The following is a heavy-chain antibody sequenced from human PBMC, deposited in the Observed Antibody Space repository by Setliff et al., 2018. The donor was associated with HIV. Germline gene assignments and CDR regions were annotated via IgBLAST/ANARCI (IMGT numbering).Heavy chain of an antibody. Sequence: GGSLRLSCAASGFTFSVHGMHWVRQAPGKGLEWVAFIRYDGSNIYYADSVRGRFAISRDNFKNTVYLQVHSLRIEDTAVYYCAQAQTSVSGSYYQYLQHWGQGTLVTVSS. CDR2: IRYDGSNI. V-gene: IGHV3-30*02. CDR1: GFTFSVHG. CDR3: AQAQTSVSGSYYQYLQH. D-gene: IGHD3-10*01. J-gene: IGHJ1*01.